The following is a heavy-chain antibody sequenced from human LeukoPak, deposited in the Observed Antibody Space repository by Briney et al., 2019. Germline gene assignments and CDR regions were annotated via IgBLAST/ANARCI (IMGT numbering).Heavy chain of an antibody. CDR2: IRWDTAAI. D-gene: IGHD2-15*01. CDR3: ARDRGVVASQGWFDP. CDR1: ALTFDASA. Sequence: PGPSPTPSCAASALTFDASAIQSVRPPPGNGLEWVSGIRWDTAAIAYADSVKGGFTISRDNAKNSLYLQMGSLRAEDTALYYCARDRGVVASQGWFDPWGQGTLVTGSS. J-gene: IGHJ5*02. V-gene: IGHV3-9*01.